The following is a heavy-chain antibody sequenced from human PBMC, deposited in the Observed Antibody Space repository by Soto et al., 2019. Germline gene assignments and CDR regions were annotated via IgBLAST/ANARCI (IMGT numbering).Heavy chain of an antibody. CDR2: IDPSDSYT. D-gene: IGHD4-17*01. Sequence: GESLKISCKGSGYSFTSYWISWVRQMPGKGLEWMGRIDPSDSYTNYSPSFQGHVTISADKSISTAYLQWSSLKASDTAMYYCARHEVSWGWTTVVSYYFDYWGQGTLVTVSS. CDR3: ARHEVSWGWTTVVSYYFDY. J-gene: IGHJ4*02. V-gene: IGHV5-10-1*01. CDR1: GYSFTSYW.